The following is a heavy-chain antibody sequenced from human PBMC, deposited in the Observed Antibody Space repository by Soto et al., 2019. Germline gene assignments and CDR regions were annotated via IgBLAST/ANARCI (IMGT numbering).Heavy chain of an antibody. CDR3: ARGQDDSSKFFWFDP. J-gene: IGHJ5*02. CDR1: CGSISSYY. V-gene: IGHV4-59*01. D-gene: IGHD3-22*01. CDR2: IYYSGST. Sequence: PSETLSLTCTVSCGSISSYYWSWIRQPPGKGLEWIGYIYYSGSTNYNPSLKSRVTISVDTSKNQFSLKLSSVTAADTAVYYCARGQDDSSKFFWFDPWGQGTLVTVSS.